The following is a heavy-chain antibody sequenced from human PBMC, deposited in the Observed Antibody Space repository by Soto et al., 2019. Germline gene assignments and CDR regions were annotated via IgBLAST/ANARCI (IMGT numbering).Heavy chain of an antibody. CDR3: ARAFLWIDS. Sequence: EVQLVESGGGLVQPGGSLRLSCAASGFTFSTFSMHWVRQSPGKGLELISYISSSGGTKYYGDSAEGRFTISRDNAKSLLYLQMNSLRVEDTAIYYCARAFLWIDSWGQGTPVTVSS. CDR2: ISSSGGTK. J-gene: IGHJ4*02. D-gene: IGHD2-21*01. V-gene: IGHV3-48*01. CDR1: GFTFSTFS.